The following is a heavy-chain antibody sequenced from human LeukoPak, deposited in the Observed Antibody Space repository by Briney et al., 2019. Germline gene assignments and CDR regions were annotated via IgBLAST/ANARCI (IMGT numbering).Heavy chain of an antibody. Sequence: GGSVRLSCAASGFSFHSYAMTWVRQAPGEGLEWVAGISGSGVSTHYADSVKGRFTISRDNSKNTLHVQMNSLKAEDTAVYYCAKIIDYGALDACDIWGQGTMGTVSS. CDR2: ISGSGVST. CDR1: GFSFHSYA. D-gene: IGHD4-17*01. V-gene: IGHV3-23*01. CDR3: AKIIDYGALDACDI. J-gene: IGHJ3*02.